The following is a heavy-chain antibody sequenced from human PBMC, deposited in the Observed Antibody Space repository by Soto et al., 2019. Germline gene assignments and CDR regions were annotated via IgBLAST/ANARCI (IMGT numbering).Heavy chain of an antibody. J-gene: IGHJ6*02. CDR2: ISGYNGNT. CDR3: SRFIMVGGWFDPNYYHGMDV. Sequence: ASVKVSCKTSGYTFSSYGINWVRQAPGQGLEWMGWISGYNGNTNYAQTVQGRVTMTTDTSTGTVYMELRSLKSDDTAIYYCSRFIMVGGWFDPNYYHGMDVWRQGTTATVSS. CDR1: GYTFSSYG. D-gene: IGHD6-19*01. V-gene: IGHV1-18*01.